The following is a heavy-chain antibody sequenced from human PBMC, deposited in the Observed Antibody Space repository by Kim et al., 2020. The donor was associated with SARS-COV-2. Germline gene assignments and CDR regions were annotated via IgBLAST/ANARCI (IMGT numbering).Heavy chain of an antibody. V-gene: IGHV4-34*01. CDR2: INHSGST. CDR1: GGSFSGYY. D-gene: IGHD5-18*01. J-gene: IGHJ6*02. Sequence: SETLSLTCAVYGGSFSGYYWSWIRQPPGKGLEWIGEINHSGSTNYNPSLKSRVTISVDTSKNQFSLKLSSVTAADTAVYYCARDTSTALLYYYYYGMDVWGQGTTVTVSS. CDR3: ARDTSTALLYYYYYGMDV.